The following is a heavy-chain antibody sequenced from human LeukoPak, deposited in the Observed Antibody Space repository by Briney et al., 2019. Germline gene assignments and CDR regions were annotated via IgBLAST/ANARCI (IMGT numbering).Heavy chain of an antibody. CDR1: GYSISSGYY. V-gene: IGHV4-38-2*01. CDR2: IYHSGST. D-gene: IGHD6-19*01. Sequence: SETLSLTCAVSGYSISSGYYWGWIRQPPGKGLEWIGSIYHSGSTYYNPSLKGRVTISVDTSKNQFSLKLNSVTAADTAVYYCAGAVAGYYFDYWGQGTLVTVSS. CDR3: AGAVAGYYFDY. J-gene: IGHJ4*02.